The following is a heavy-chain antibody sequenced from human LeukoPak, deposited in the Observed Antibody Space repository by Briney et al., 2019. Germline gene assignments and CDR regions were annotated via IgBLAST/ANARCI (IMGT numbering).Heavy chain of an antibody. V-gene: IGHV3-30*02. Sequence: GGSLRLSCAASGFTFSSYGMHWVRQAPGKGLEWVAFIRYDGSNKYYADSVKGRFTISRDNSKNTLYLQMNSLRAEDTAVYYCAKGAGSYCSSTSCYEEDAFDIWGQGTMVTVSS. J-gene: IGHJ3*02. D-gene: IGHD2-2*01. CDR1: GFTFSSYG. CDR2: IRYDGSNK. CDR3: AKGAGSYCSSTSCYEEDAFDI.